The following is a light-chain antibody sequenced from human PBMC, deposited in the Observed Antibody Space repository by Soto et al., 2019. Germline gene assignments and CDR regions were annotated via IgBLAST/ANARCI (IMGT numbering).Light chain of an antibody. Sequence: QAVVTQPPSASGTPGQRVTISCSGNSSNIGTNYVYWYQQLPGTAPKLLIYSNDRRPSGVPDRFSASKSGTSASLAISGLRSEDEADYYCTAWDDSLSGPVFGGGTKLTVL. CDR3: TAWDDSLSGPV. V-gene: IGLV1-47*01. CDR2: SND. J-gene: IGLJ2*01. CDR1: SSNIGTNY.